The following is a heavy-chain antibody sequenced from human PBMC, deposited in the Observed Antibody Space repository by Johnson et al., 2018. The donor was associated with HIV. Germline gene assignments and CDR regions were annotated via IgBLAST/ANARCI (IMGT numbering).Heavy chain of an antibody. V-gene: IGHV3-30-3*01. J-gene: IGHJ3*02. Sequence: QVQLVESGGGVVQPGRSLRLSCAASGFTFSSYAMHWVRQAPGKGLEWVAVISYDGSHKFYADSVKGRFTISGDNSKNTLSLQMNSLRAEDTAVYYCAKDTVWSSGYYGGAFDIWGQGTMVTVSS. CDR3: AKDTVWSSGYYGGAFDI. D-gene: IGHD3-22*01. CDR1: GFTFSSYA. CDR2: ISYDGSHK.